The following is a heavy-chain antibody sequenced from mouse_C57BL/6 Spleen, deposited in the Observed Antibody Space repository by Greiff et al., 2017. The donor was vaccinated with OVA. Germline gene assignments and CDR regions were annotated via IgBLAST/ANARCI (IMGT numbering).Heavy chain of an antibody. J-gene: IGHJ1*03. V-gene: IGHV14-1*01. CDR2: IDPEDGDT. CDR3: TPYYYGSSPRYFDV. D-gene: IGHD1-1*01. CDR1: GFNIKDYY. Sequence: VQLQQSGAELVRPGASVKLSCTASGFNIKDYYMHWVKQRPEQGLEWIGRIDPEDGDTEYAPKFQGKATMTADTSSNTAYLQLSSLTSEDTAVYYCTPYYYGSSPRYFDVWGTGTTVTVSS.